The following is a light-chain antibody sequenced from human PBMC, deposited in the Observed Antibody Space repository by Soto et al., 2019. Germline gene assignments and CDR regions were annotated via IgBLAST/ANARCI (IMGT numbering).Light chain of an antibody. CDR2: GNS. J-gene: IGLJ3*02. V-gene: IGLV1-40*01. CDR3: QSYDSSLSGSV. Sequence: PVLTQPPSVSGAPGQRVTISCTGSSSNIGASYAVHWYQQLPGTAPKLLIYGNSNRPSGVPDRFSGSKSGTSASLAITGLQAEDEADYYCQSYDSSLSGSVFGGGTKLTVL. CDR1: SSNIGASYA.